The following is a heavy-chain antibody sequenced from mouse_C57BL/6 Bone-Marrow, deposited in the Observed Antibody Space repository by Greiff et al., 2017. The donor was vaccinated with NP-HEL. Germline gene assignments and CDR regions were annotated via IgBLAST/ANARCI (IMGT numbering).Heavy chain of an antibody. CDR1: GFTFSDYY. CDR3: AREGGLRRRTYAMDY. CDR2: INYDGSST. J-gene: IGHJ4*01. D-gene: IGHD2-4*01. V-gene: IGHV5-16*01. Sequence: EVKLMESEGGLVQPGSSMKLSCTASGFTFSDYYMAWVRPVPEKGLEWVANINYDGSSTYYLDSLKSRFILSRDNAKNILYLQMSSLKSEDTATYYCAREGGLRRRTYAMDYWGQGTSVTVSS.